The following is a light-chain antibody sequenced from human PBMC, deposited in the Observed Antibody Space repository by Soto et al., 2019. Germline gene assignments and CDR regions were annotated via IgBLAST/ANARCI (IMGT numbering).Light chain of an antibody. CDR3: QQYNSFWT. CDR2: KAS. CDR1: QSISSW. V-gene: IGKV1-5*03. J-gene: IGKJ1*01. Sequence: DIQMTQSPSTLSASVGDRVTITCRASQSISSWLAWYQQKPGKAPKFLIYKASRLESGVPSRFSGSGSGTEFTLTIISLQPDDFATYYCQQYNSFWTFGQGTKVEIK.